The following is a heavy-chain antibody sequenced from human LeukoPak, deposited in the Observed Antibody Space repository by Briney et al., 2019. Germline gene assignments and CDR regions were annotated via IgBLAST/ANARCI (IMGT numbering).Heavy chain of an antibody. CDR1: GGSISSYY. CDR3: ARRAVAGNYFDY. Sequence: PSETLSLTCTVSGGSISSYYWSWLRQPPGKGLDWIGYIYYSGRTNYNPSLKSRVTISVDTSKNQFSLKLSSVTAADTAVYYCARRAVAGNYFDYWGQGTLVTVSS. D-gene: IGHD6-19*01. J-gene: IGHJ4*02. CDR2: IYYSGRT. V-gene: IGHV4-59*08.